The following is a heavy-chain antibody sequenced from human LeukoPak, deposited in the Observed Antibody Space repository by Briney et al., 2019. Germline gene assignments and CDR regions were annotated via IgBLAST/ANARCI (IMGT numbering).Heavy chain of an antibody. CDR2: ILPFRGTT. J-gene: IGHJ6*02. V-gene: IGHV1-69*04. CDR3: ARDQGYSDSAAHYGMDV. CDR1: GGTFRSYA. D-gene: IGHD5-18*01. Sequence: SVKVSCKASGGTFRSYAVNWVRQAPGQGLEWMGRILPFRGTTNDAQKFQDRVTITADKSTGTVYMEVSSLRSEDTAVYYCARDQGYSDSAAHYGMDVWGQGTTVTVSS.